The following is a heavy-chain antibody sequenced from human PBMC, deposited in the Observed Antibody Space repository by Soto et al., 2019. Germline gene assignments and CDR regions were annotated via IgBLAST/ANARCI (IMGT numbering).Heavy chain of an antibody. Sequence: SETLSLTCAVSGGSISNYYWSWIRQAPGKRLEWIGYIYYTTNYNPSLKSRVTISADTSKNQISLKLTSVTAADTAVYYCARTSPVAGGFDYWGQGTLVTVSS. CDR3: ARTSPVAGGFDY. V-gene: IGHV4-59*01. D-gene: IGHD6-19*01. J-gene: IGHJ4*02. CDR2: IYYTT. CDR1: GGSISNYY.